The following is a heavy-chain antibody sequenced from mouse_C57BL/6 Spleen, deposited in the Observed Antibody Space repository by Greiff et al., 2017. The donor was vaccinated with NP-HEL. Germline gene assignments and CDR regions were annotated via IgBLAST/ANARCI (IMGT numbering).Heavy chain of an antibody. V-gene: IGHV14-3*01. Sequence: EVQRVESVAELVRPGASVKLSCTASGFNIKNTYMHWVKQRPEQGLEWIGRIDPANGNTKYAPKFQGKATITADTSSNTAYLQLSSLTSEDTAIYYCARRLDGVGHYFDYWGQGTTLTVSS. CDR1: GFNIKNTY. D-gene: IGHD1-2*01. J-gene: IGHJ2*01. CDR3: ARRLDGVGHYFDY. CDR2: IDPANGNT.